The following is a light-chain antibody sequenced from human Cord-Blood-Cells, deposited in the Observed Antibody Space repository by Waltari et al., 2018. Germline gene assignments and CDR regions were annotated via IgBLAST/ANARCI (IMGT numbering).Light chain of an antibody. CDR1: QSISSY. CDR3: QQSYSTPWT. J-gene: IGKJ1*01. Sequence: DIQMTQSQSSLSASVGDRVTITCRASQSISSYLNWYQQKPVKAPKLLIYAASSLQSGVPSRFSGSGSGTDFTLTISSLQPEDFATYYCQQSYSTPWTFGQGTKVEIK. CDR2: AAS. V-gene: IGKV1-39*01.